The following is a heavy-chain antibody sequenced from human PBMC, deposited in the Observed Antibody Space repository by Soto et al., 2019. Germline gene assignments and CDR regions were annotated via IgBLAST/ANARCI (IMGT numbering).Heavy chain of an antibody. D-gene: IGHD2-21*01. CDR2: IYYSGST. CDR1: GGSISSYY. Sequence: QVQLQESGPGLVKPSETLSLTCTVSGGSISSYYWSWIRQPPGKGLEWIGYIYYSGSTNYNPSLKSLVTISVDTSKNQFSLKLSSVPAADTAVYYCASRWGGTFDYWGQGTLVTVSS. V-gene: IGHV4-59*01. CDR3: ASRWGGTFDY. J-gene: IGHJ4*02.